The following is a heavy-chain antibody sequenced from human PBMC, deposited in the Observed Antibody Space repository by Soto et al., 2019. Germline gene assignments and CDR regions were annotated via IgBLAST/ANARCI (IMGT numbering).Heavy chain of an antibody. V-gene: IGHV3-33*01. Sequence: QVQLVESGGGVVQPGGSLTLSCVASGFSFRSYGMHWVRQAPGKGLEWLAVIWDDGRTTFYADSVKGRFTIYRDNPRNTVSLKMNSLRVEDTAMFYCARIYGEYEVFDVWGQGTVVSVSS. J-gene: IGHJ3*01. CDR2: IWDDGRTT. CDR3: ARIYGEYEVFDV. D-gene: IGHD4-17*01. CDR1: GFSFRSYG.